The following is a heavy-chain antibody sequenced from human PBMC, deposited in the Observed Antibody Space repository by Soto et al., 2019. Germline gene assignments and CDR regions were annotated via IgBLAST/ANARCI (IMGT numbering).Heavy chain of an antibody. J-gene: IGHJ4*02. D-gene: IGHD2-21*01. CDR2: INAGNGNT. V-gene: IGHV1-3*01. CDR1: GYTFTSYA. CDR3: AREFYCVGPTCPRAFDS. Sequence: ASVKVSCKASGYTFTSYAMHWVRQAPGQRLEWMGWINAGNGNTKYSQKSQGRFTISRDNAKNTLYVQMNSLRAEDTAVYFCAREFYCVGPTCPRAFDSWGQGTLVTVSS.